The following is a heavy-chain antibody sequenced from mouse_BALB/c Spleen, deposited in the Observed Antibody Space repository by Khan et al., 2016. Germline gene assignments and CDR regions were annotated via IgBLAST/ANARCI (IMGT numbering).Heavy chain of an antibody. CDR2: ISCYNGAT. D-gene: IGHD2-4*01. CDR3: ARGDYDGYYAMDY. Sequence: LVKTGASVKISCKVSGYSFTGYYIHWVKQSHGKGLEWIGYISCYNGATNYNQKFRGKATFTVDTSSSTAYMQFNSLTSEDSAVYYWARGDYDGYYAMDYWGQGTSVTVSS. V-gene: IGHV1S34*01. J-gene: IGHJ4*01. CDR1: GYSFTGYY.